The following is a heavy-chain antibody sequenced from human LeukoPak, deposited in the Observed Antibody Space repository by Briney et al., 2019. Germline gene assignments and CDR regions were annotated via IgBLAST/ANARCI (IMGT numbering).Heavy chain of an antibody. Sequence: SVKVSCKASGGTFSSYAISWVRQAPGQGLEWMGGIIPTFGTANYAQKFQGRVTITTDESTSTAYMELSSLRSEDTAVYYCARDDGVESGSYSLDYWGQGTLVTVSS. CDR3: ARDDGVESGSYSLDY. V-gene: IGHV1-69*05. J-gene: IGHJ4*02. D-gene: IGHD1-26*01. CDR2: IIPTFGTA. CDR1: GGTFSSYA.